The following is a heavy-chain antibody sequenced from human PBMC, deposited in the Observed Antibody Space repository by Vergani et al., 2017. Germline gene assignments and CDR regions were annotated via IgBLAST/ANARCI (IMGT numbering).Heavy chain of an antibody. J-gene: IGHJ4*02. CDR1: GFTFSSYA. Sequence: EVQLLESGGGLVQPGGSLRLSCAASGFTFSSYAMSWVRQAPGKGLEWVSAISGSGGSTYYADSVKGRVTISRDNTENTLYRQMNSLRAEDTAVYYCANDFVVVVASDYWGQGTLVTVSA. V-gene: IGHV3-23*01. D-gene: IGHD2-15*01. CDR2: ISGSGGST. CDR3: ANDFVVVVASDY.